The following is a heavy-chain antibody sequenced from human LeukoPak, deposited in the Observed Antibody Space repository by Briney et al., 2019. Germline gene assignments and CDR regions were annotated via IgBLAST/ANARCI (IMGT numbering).Heavy chain of an antibody. D-gene: IGHD3-16*02. CDR1: GSTFSSYA. CDR3: ARDPYYDYVWGSYPAY. V-gene: IGHV3-30-3*01. Sequence: GGSLRLSCAASGSTFSSYAMHWVRQAPGKGLEWVAVISNDGSNIYYAHSVKGRFTISRDNSKNTLYLQMNSLRTEDTAVYYCARDPYYDYVWGSYPAYWGQGTLVTVSS. J-gene: IGHJ4*02. CDR2: ISNDGSNI.